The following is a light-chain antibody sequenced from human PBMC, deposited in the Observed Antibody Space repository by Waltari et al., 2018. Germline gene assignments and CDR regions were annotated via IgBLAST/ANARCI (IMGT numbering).Light chain of an antibody. V-gene: IGKV4-1*01. CDR1: QSVLYSSNNKNY. J-gene: IGKJ3*01. CDR3: QQYYSTPPFT. Sequence: DIVMTQSPDSLAVSLGERATINCKSSQSVLYSSNNKNYLAWYQQKPGQPPKLLIYWASTRESGVPDRVSGSGSGTDFTLTISSLQAEDVAVYYCQQYYSTPPFTFGPGTKVDIK. CDR2: WAS.